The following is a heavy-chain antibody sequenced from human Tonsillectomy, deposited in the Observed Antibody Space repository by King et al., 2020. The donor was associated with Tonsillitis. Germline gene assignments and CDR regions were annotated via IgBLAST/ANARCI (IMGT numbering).Heavy chain of an antibody. CDR3: ARDPDNWNGTYFDY. CDR1: RFTFSNYA. D-gene: IGHD1-20*01. CDR2: ISYDGNKE. J-gene: IGHJ4*02. V-gene: IGHV3-30-3*01. Sequence: VQLVESGGGVVQPGRSLRLSCAASRFTFSNYAMHWVRQAPGKGLEWVAIISYDGNKEYYADSVKGRFTISRDNSKNTLYLQMNSLRPEDTAVYYCARDPDNWNGTYFDYWGQGTLVTVSS.